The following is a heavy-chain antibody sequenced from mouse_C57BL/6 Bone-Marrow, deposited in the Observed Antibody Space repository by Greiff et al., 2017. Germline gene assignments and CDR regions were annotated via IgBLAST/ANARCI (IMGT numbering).Heavy chain of an antibody. CDR2: FYPGSGSI. D-gene: IGHD2-4*01. J-gene: IGHJ4*01. CDR3: ARHGIYYDIRRGFYYAMDY. V-gene: IGHV1-62-2*01. CDR1: GYTFTEYT. Sequence: VQLQQSGAELVKPGASVKLSCKASGYTFTEYTIHWVKQRSGQGLEWIGWFYPGSGSIKYNEKFKDKAPLPADKSSSPVYMKFSRMTSEDSAVYCCARHGIYYDIRRGFYYAMDYWGQGTSVTVSS.